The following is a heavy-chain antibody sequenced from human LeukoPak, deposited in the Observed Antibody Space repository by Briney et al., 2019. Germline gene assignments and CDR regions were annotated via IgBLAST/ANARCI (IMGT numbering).Heavy chain of an antibody. D-gene: IGHD1-26*01. CDR2: INHSVST. CDR1: GGSFSGYY. J-gene: IGHJ4*02. Sequence: SETLSLTCAVYGGSFSGYYWSWVRHPPGKGLEWVGEINHSVSTNYNPSLKSRVTISVDTSKNQFSLKLSSVTAADTAVYYCASSSGSPITPSDYWGQGTLVTVSS. CDR3: ASSSGSPITPSDY. V-gene: IGHV4-34*01.